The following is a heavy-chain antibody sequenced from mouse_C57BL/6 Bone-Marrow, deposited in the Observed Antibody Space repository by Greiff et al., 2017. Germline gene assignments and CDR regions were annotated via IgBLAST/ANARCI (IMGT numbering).Heavy chain of an antibody. CDR3: TRLTTVVGYWYFDV. CDR2: IDPETGGT. V-gene: IGHV1-15*01. CDR1: GYTFTDYE. J-gene: IGHJ1*03. D-gene: IGHD1-1*01. Sequence: QVQLQQSGAELVRPGASVTLSCKASGYTFTDYEMHWVKQTPVHGLEWIGAIDPETGGTAYNQKFKGKAILTADKSSSTAYMELRSLTSEDSAVYYCTRLTTVVGYWYFDVWGTGTTVTVSS.